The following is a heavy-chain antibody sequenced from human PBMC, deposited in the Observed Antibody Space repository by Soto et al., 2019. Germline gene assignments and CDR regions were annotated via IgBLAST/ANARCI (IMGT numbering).Heavy chain of an antibody. CDR3: ARSEPYHYGSGSAANWFDP. J-gene: IGHJ5*02. Sequence: SETLSLTCTVSGGSISSYYWSWIRQPAGKGLEWIGRIYTSGSTNYNPSLKSRVTMSVDTSKNQFSLKLSSVTAADTAVYYCARSEPYHYGSGSAANWFDPWGQGTLVTVSS. CDR1: GGSISSYY. CDR2: IYTSGST. V-gene: IGHV4-4*07. D-gene: IGHD3-10*01.